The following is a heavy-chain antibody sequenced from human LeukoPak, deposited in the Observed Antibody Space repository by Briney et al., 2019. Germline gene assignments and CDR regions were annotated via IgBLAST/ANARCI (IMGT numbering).Heavy chain of an antibody. V-gene: IGHV3-23*01. CDR3: AKGGNSAPLDY. D-gene: IGHD1-7*01. J-gene: IGHJ4*02. CDR2: ISAGGSDT. CDR1: GFTFSNSA. Sequence: GGSLRLSCGASGFTFSNSAMSWVRQAPGKGLEWVSAISAGGSDTIYTDSVKDRFTISRDNSKNTLYLQMNSLRAEDTAVYYCAKGGNSAPLDYWGQGTLVTVSS.